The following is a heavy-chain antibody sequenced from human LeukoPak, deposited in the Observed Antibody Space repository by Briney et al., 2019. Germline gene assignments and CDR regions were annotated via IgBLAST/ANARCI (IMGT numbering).Heavy chain of an antibody. CDR2: ISSTGGTT. CDR1: GFTFRVYD. CDR3: AKDLAYDSTDYHVVFDC. D-gene: IGHD3-22*01. Sequence: GGSLRLSCAASGFTFRVYDMTWVRQAPGKGLEWVAGISSTGGTTYYADSVRGRFTISRDNSRNTLYAQINSLRAEDTAVYYCAKDLAYDSTDYHVVFDCWGQGTLVTVSS. V-gene: IGHV3-23*01. J-gene: IGHJ4*02.